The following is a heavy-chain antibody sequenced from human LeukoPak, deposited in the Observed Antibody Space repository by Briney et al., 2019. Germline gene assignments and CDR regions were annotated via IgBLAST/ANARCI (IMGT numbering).Heavy chain of an antibody. CDR1: GDSISTYY. CDR3: ARECVKCQGAFDI. D-gene: IGHD5/OR15-5a*01. J-gene: IGHJ3*02. CDR2: SYYTGST. V-gene: IGHV4-59*01. Sequence: PSETLSLTCTVSGDSISTYYWNWIRQSPGKGLEWIEYSYYTGSTNYNPSLKSRVTISIDTSKNQFSLKLTSVTAADTAVYFRARECVKCQGAFDIWGQGTMVTVSS.